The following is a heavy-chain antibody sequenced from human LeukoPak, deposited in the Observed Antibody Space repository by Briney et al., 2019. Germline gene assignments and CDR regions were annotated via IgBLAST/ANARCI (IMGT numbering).Heavy chain of an antibody. V-gene: IGHV3-30*02. CDR2: IRYDGSNK. Sequence: PGGSLRLSCAASGFTFSSYGMHWVRQAPGKGLEWVAFIRYDGSNKYYADSVKGRFTTSRDNSKNTLYLQMNSLRAEDTAVYYCAKDLGSAEYNWFDPWGQGTLVTVSS. CDR3: AKDLGSAEYNWFDP. D-gene: IGHD3-16*01. J-gene: IGHJ5*02. CDR1: GFTFSSYG.